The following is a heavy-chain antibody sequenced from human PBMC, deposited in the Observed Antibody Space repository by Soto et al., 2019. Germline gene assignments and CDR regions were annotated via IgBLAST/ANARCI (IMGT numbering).Heavy chain of an antibody. CDR3: ARSVAVPGAHIDY. J-gene: IGHJ4*02. CDR2: VYYTGST. CDR1: GGSISCSY. Sequence: SETLSISCSVSGGSISCSYLSWIRQSPGKGLEWLGYVYYTGSTNYSPSLRSRVSISVDTSKNEFSLRLSSVTAADTAVYFCARSVAVPGAHIDYWGQGTQVNVSS. V-gene: IGHV4-59*01. D-gene: IGHD6-19*01.